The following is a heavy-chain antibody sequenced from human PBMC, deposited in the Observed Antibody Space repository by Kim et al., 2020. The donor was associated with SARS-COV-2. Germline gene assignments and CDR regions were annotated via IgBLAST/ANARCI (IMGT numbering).Heavy chain of an antibody. V-gene: IGHV4-34*01. CDR2: INHRGSN. J-gene: IGHJ4*03. Sequence: SETLSLTCAVYGGSFSGNYWGWIRQHPGKGLEWIGEINHRGSNNYNPSLNSRLTTLVETTKNQFSLKQRSVTAAAKAAYYCARELVVVAGTSLGYFAYSG. CDR3: ARELVVVAGTSLGYFAY. D-gene: IGHD6-19*01. CDR1: GGSFSGNY.